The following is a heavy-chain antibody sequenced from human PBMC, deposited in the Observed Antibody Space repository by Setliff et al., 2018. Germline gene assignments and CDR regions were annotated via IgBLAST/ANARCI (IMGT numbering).Heavy chain of an antibody. CDR1: GASINSHY. CDR3: ARMTGFQYIDV. Sequence: PSETLSLTCTVSGASINSHYWSWIRQPPGKGLEWIGLFFYSGDSRYNPSLKSRVTILLDTSKNQFSLTLTSVTAADTAVYYCARMTGFQYIDVWGKGTTVTVSS. CDR2: FFYSGDS. D-gene: IGHD3-3*01. J-gene: IGHJ6*03. V-gene: IGHV4-59*08.